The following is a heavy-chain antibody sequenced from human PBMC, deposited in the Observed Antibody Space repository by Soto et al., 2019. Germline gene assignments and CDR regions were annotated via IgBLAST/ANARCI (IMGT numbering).Heavy chain of an antibody. CDR1: GFAFSTYW. J-gene: IGHJ6*02. CDR3: ARLLGPFDGMDV. Sequence: EVQLVESGGGLVQPGGSPRLSCAASGFAFSTYWMYWVRQAPGKGLVWVSRIKSDGSSTSYADSVKGRFTISRDNAKNTLYLQMNSLRAEDTAVYYCARLLGPFDGMDVWGQGTTVTVSS. CDR2: IKSDGSST. V-gene: IGHV3-74*01.